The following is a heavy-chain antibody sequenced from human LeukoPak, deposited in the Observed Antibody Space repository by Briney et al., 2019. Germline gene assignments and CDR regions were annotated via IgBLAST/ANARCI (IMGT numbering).Heavy chain of an antibody. CDR3: ARVGQAGYVGYPLDY. V-gene: IGHV3-74*01. CDR2: INSDGSST. J-gene: IGHJ4*02. D-gene: IGHD5-12*01. CDR1: GFTFSSYW. Sequence: GGSLRLSCAASGFTFSSYWMHWVRQAPGKGRIWVSRINSDGSSTSYADSVKGRFTISRDNAKNTLYLQMNSLRAEDTAVFYCARVGQAGYVGYPLDYRGQGTLVTVSS.